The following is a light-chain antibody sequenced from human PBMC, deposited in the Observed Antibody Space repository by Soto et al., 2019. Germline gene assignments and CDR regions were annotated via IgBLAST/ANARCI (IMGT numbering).Light chain of an antibody. Sequence: QSVLTQPASLSGSPGQSITISCTGTSSDVGSYNLVSWYQQHPGKVPQLMIYEGSKRPSGVSNRFSGSKSGNTASLTISGLQAEDEADYYCCSYARGSTYVFGTGTKLTVL. V-gene: IGLV2-23*01. CDR3: CSYARGSTYV. CDR1: SSDVGSYNL. J-gene: IGLJ1*01. CDR2: EGS.